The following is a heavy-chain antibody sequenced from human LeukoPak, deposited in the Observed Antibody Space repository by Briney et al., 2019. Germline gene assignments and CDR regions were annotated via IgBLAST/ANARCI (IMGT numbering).Heavy chain of an antibody. Sequence: SETLSLTCTVSGGSISSYYWSWIRQPAGKGLEWIGRIYTSGSTNYNPSLKRRVTMSVDTSKNQFSLKLSSVTAADTAVYYCARGRHYYDSSGYSDAFDIWGQGTMVTVSS. CDR1: GGSISSYY. V-gene: IGHV4-4*07. D-gene: IGHD3-22*01. CDR3: ARGRHYYDSSGYSDAFDI. J-gene: IGHJ3*02. CDR2: IYTSGST.